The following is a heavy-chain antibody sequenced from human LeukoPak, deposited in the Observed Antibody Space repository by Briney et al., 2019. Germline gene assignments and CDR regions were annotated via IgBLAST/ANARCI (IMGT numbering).Heavy chain of an antibody. CDR2: INSDGSTT. D-gene: IGHD6-13*01. CDR3: AKDVIVTSAAAGRVDYNWFDP. V-gene: IGHV3-74*01. J-gene: IGHJ5*02. CDR1: GFTFSSHW. Sequence: TGGSLRLSCAASGFTFSSHWMHWVRQAPGKGLVWVSRINSDGSTTTYADSVKGRFTTSRDNANNTLYLQMSSLRAEDTALYYCAKDVIVTSAAAGRVDYNWFDPWGQGTLVTVSS.